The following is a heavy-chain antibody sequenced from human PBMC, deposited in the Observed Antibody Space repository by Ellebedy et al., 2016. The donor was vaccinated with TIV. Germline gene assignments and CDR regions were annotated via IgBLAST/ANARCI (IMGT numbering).Heavy chain of an antibody. CDR3: ARLAIYDDNDY. Sequence: GESLKISCAASGSGFNTYGMNWVRQAPGKGLEWISFITTSGSSISYADSVKGRFTISRDNSKNSLFLQMDSLRADDTAVYYCARLAIYDDNDYWGQGTLVIVSS. D-gene: IGHD5/OR15-5a*01. J-gene: IGHJ4*02. V-gene: IGHV3-48*04. CDR2: ITTSGSSI. CDR1: GSGFNTYG.